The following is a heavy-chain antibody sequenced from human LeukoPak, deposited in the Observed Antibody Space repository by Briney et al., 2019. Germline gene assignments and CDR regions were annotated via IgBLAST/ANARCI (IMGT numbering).Heavy chain of an antibody. CDR1: GYTLTELS. J-gene: IGHJ4*02. Sequence: ASVTVSFTVSGYTLTELSMHWVRQAPGKGLEWMGGFDPEDGETIYAQKFQGRVTMTEDTSTDTAYMELSSLRSEDTAVYYCATGYSSGWYHFDYWGQGTLVTVSS. V-gene: IGHV1-24*01. D-gene: IGHD6-19*01. CDR3: ATGYSSGWYHFDY. CDR2: FDPEDGET.